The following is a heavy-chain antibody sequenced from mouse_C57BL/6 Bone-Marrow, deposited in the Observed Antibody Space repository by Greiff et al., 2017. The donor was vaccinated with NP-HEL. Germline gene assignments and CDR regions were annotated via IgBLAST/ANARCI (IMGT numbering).Heavy chain of an antibody. CDR1: GFTFSSYG. CDR3: ASPYDYDVAWFAY. CDR2: ISSGGSYT. V-gene: IGHV5-6*02. J-gene: IGHJ3*01. D-gene: IGHD2-4*01. Sequence: EVMLVESGGDLVKPGGSLKLSCAASGFTFSSYGMSWVRQTPDKRLEWVATISSGGSYTYYPASVKGRFTLSRDNAKNTLYLQMSRLKSEDTAMYYCASPYDYDVAWFAYWGQGTLVTVSA.